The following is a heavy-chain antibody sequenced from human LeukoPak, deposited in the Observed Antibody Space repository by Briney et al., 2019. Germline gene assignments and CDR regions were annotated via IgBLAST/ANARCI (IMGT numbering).Heavy chain of an antibody. D-gene: IGHD2-15*01. CDR2: ISYSGNT. Sequence: SETLSLTCTVSGGSIISSDYHWGWVRQPPGRGLEWIGTISYSGNTDYNPSLRSRVTISVDTSNNQFSLKLGSVTAADTAVYHCARHCCSGPAKRVFDIWGQGTMVTVSS. CDR3: ARHCCSGPAKRVFDI. CDR1: GGSIISSDYH. J-gene: IGHJ3*02. V-gene: IGHV4-39*01.